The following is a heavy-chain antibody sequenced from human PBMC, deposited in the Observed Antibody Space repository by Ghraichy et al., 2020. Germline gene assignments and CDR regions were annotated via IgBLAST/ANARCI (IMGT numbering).Heavy chain of an antibody. CDR1: GFTYNKYA. D-gene: IGHD3-9*01. V-gene: IGHV3-23*01. CDR3: TTNCAKVATGDY. CDR2: ITKDSDST. Sequence: GGSLRLSCAASGFTYNKYAMNWVRQAPGKGLEFVSTITKDSDSTFYIDSVKGRFTISRDNSKNSLYLQMNSLRAEDTAVYYCTTNCAKVATGDYWGQGTVVTVSS. J-gene: IGHJ1*01.